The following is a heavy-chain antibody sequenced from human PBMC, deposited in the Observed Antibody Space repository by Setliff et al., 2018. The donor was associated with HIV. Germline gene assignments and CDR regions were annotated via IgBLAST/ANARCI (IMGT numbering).Heavy chain of an antibody. J-gene: IGHJ5*02. CDR3: VRNHEWALGT. CDR1: GGSISSYY. CDR2: IYTSGTT. Sequence: SETLSLTCTVSGGSISSYYWSWIRQPAGKGLEWIGRIYTSGTTNYKPSLNSRVTMSVDTSKNQFSLKLYSATAADTAVYFCVRNHEWALGTWGQGLLVTVSS. V-gene: IGHV4-4*07. D-gene: IGHD1-26*01.